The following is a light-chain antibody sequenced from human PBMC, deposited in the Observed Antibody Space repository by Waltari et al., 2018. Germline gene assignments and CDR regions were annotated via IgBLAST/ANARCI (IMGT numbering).Light chain of an antibody. Sequence: HSALTQPASVSVSPAQSITISCPGSSSDIGYYYYFPWYQQHPGKAPKLMIFDVSNRPSGVSNRFSGSKSGNTASLTISGLQAEDEADYYCSSYISSDTLELFGGGTSLTVL. CDR2: DVS. CDR1: SSDIGYYYY. V-gene: IGLV2-14*03. J-gene: IGLJ2*01. CDR3: SSYISSDTLEL.